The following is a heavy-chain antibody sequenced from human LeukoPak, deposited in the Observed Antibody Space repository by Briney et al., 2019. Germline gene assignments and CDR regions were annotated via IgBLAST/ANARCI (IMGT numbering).Heavy chain of an antibody. CDR3: ARVGVWVVPAAALDY. CDR2: VYSAGST. D-gene: IGHD2-2*01. V-gene: IGHV3-53*05. CDR1: GFPVSSNY. J-gene: IGHJ4*02. Sequence: PGGSLRLSCAASGFPVSSNYMAWVRQAPGKGLEWLSVVYSAGSTYYADSVEGRFTISRDNSKNTLYLQMNSLRAEDTAVYYCARVGVWVVPAAALDYWGQGTLVTVSS.